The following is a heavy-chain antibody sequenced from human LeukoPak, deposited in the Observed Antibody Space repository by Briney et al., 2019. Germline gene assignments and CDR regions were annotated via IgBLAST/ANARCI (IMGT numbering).Heavy chain of an antibody. J-gene: IGHJ4*02. CDR2: IDPNGGGT. D-gene: IGHD3-10*01. CDR3: ARELWFDY. Sequence: HRASVKVSCKASGYTFTGSYMHWVRQAPGQGLEWIGRIDPNGGGTNYAQKFQARVTVTRDTSISTAYMELSRLRSDDMAVYYCARELWFDYWGQGTLVTVSS. CDR1: GYTFTGSY. V-gene: IGHV1-2*06.